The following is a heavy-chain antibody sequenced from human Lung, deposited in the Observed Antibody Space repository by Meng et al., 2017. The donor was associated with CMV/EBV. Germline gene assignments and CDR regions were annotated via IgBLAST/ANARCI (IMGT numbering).Heavy chain of an antibody. CDR1: GYTFTNNY. CDR3: ARGGWTCMLGAWFDY. CDR2: IRPNSGAT. J-gene: IGHJ4*02. V-gene: IGHV1-2*02. D-gene: IGHD3-10*02. Sequence: SXXVSXKASGYTFTNNYIHWVRQAPGQGLQWMGRIRPNSGATTYAQTFQGRVTMTSDSSASTAYMELSRLTFDDAAIYFCARGGWTCMLGAWFDYWGEGSXVTGSS.